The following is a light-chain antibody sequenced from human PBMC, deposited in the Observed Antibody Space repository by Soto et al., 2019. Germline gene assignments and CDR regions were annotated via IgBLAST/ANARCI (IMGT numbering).Light chain of an antibody. CDR3: GTWDSSLSAGV. CDR2: END. J-gene: IGLJ1*01. V-gene: IGLV1-51*02. CDR1: SSNIGKNY. Sequence: QSVLTQPPSVSAAPGQKVTISCSGSSSNIGKNYVSWYQQLPGTAPKLLIYENDKRPSGIPDRFSGFKTGTSATLGITGPQTGDEADYHCGTWDSSLSAGVLGTGTKVTVL.